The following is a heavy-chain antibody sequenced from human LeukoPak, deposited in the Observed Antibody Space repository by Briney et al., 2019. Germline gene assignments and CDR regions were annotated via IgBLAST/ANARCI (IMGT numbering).Heavy chain of an antibody. CDR3: SRENGAFSPFGY. Sequence: SETQSLTCTVSGGSVSSSSYYWGWIRQPPGKGLEWIGSIYYSGSTYYNPSLKSRVTISVDTSKNQFSLKLSSVTAADTAVYYCSRENGAFSPFGYWGQGTLVTVLS. CDR1: GGSVSSSSYY. CDR2: IYYSGST. J-gene: IGHJ4*02. V-gene: IGHV4-39*07. D-gene: IGHD2-8*01.